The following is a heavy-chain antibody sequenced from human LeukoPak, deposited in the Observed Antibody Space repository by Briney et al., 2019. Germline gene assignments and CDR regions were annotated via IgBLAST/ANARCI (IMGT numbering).Heavy chain of an antibody. Sequence: GASVKVSCKASGYTFTSYYMHWVRQAPGQGLEWMGIINPSGGSTSYAQKFQGRVTMTRDMSTSTVYMELSSLRSEDTAVYYCARASGIFGVSYYYYMDVWGKGTTVTVSS. CDR2: INPSGGST. CDR1: GYTFTSYY. D-gene: IGHD3-3*01. CDR3: ARASGIFGVSYYYYMDV. J-gene: IGHJ6*03. V-gene: IGHV1-46*01.